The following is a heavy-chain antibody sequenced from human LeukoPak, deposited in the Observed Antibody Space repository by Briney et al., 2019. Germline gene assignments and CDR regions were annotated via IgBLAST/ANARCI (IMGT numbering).Heavy chain of an antibody. CDR3: AREMGYCSSTSCYATFDY. D-gene: IGHD2-2*01. V-gene: IGHV1-18*01. CDR2: ISAYNGNT. J-gene: IGHJ4*02. Sequence: ASVKVSCKASGYTFTSYGISWVRQAPGQGLEWMGWISAYNGNTNYAQKLQGRVTMTTDTSTSTAYMELRSLRSDDTAVYYCAREMGYCSSTSCYATFDYWGQGTLVTVSS. CDR1: GYTFTSYG.